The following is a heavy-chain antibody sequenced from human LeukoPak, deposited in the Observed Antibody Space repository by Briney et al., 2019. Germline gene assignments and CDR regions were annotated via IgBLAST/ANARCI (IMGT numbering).Heavy chain of an antibody. J-gene: IGHJ6*03. CDR1: GGTFSSYT. Sequence: GSSVKVSCKASGGTFSSYTISWVRQAPGQGLEGVGRIIPILGIANYAQKFQGRVTITADKSTSTAYMELSSLRSEDTAVYYCARDRRRYCSSTSCPPSFSYYYMDVWGKGTTVTVSS. V-gene: IGHV1-69*04. D-gene: IGHD2-2*01. CDR2: IIPILGIA. CDR3: ARDRRRYCSSTSCPPSFSYYYMDV.